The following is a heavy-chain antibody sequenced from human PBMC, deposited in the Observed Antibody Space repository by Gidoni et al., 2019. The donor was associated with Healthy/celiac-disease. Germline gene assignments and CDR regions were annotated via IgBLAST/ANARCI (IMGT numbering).Heavy chain of an antibody. Sequence: QLQLQASGPGLVQPSEPLSLTCTVSGGSISTIRYYRGWIRQPPGKGLEWIGSIYYSGSTYYNPSLKSRVTISVDTSKNQFSLKLSSGTAADTAVYDCARHTLYYDILTGYRRPGGMDVWGQGTTVTVSS. CDR3: ARHTLYYDILTGYRRPGGMDV. J-gene: IGHJ6*02. V-gene: IGHV4-39*01. D-gene: IGHD3-9*01. CDR1: GGSISTIRYY. CDR2: IYYSGST.